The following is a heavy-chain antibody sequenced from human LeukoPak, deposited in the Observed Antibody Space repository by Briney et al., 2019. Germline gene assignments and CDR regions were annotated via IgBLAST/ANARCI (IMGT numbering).Heavy chain of an antibody. V-gene: IGHV3-23*01. D-gene: IGHD2-15*01. CDR2: ISDSGGAT. CDR3: AKDHGWSSRD. CDR1: GFSFGSYA. Sequence: TGGSLRLSCGASGFSFGSYAMSWVRQAPGKGPEWVSGISDSGGATHYADSVKGRFTVSRDDSKNTLYLQMNSLRAEDTAVYYCAKDHGWSSRDWGQGTLVTVSS. J-gene: IGHJ4*02.